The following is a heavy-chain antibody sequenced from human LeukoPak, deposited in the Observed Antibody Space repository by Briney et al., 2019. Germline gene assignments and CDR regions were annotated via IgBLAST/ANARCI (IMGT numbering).Heavy chain of an antibody. Sequence: GASLQISCKGSGYSFTSYWIGWVRQMPGKGLEWMGIIYPDDSDTRYSPSFQGQVTISADKYISTAYLQWSSLKASDTAMYYCARERSSQGYFDFWGQGTLVTVSS. D-gene: IGHD6-6*01. CDR1: GYSFTSYW. J-gene: IGHJ4*02. CDR2: IYPDDSDT. V-gene: IGHV5-51*01. CDR3: ARERSSQGYFDF.